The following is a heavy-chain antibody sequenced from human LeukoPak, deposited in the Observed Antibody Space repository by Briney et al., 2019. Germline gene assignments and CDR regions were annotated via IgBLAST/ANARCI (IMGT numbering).Heavy chain of an antibody. J-gene: IGHJ4*02. CDR2: ISHSGGT. CDR1: GGSFSGYY. D-gene: IGHD6-19*01. CDR3: ARGRKQWLVRGFDY. Sequence: SETLSLTCAVYGGSFSGYYWSWIRQPPGKGLEWIGEISHSGGTNYNPSLKSRVTISVDTSKNQFSLKLSSVTAADTAVYYCARGRKQWLVRGFDYWGQGTLVTVSS. V-gene: IGHV4-34*01.